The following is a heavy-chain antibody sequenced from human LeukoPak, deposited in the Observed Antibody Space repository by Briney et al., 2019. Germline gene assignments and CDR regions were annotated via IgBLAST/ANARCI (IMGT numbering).Heavy chain of an antibody. CDR3: ARGSYYYDNSGYFPPLDH. D-gene: IGHD3-22*01. Sequence: SQTLPLTCTVSGGSLTNANYSWSWIRQHPGRGLEWIGYIYFSGSTHYNPSLKSRVTMSVDTSRNQFSLQLTSVTAADTAVYYCARGSYYYDNSGYFPPLDHWGQGTLVTVSS. J-gene: IGHJ4*02. V-gene: IGHV4-31*03. CDR1: GGSLTNANYS. CDR2: IYFSGST.